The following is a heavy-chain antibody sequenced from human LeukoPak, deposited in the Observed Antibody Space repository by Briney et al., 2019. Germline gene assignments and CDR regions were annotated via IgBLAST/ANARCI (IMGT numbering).Heavy chain of an antibody. CDR1: GFTFSSYA. D-gene: IGHD6-19*01. V-gene: IGHV3-23*01. Sequence: GGSLRLSCVASGFTFSSYAMSWVRQAPGKGLEWVSAISGSGGSTYYADSVKGRFTISRDNSKNTLYLQMNSLRAEDTAVYYCAKGHRGSGWLFDYWGQGTLVTVSS. CDR3: AKGHRGSGWLFDY. J-gene: IGHJ4*02. CDR2: ISGSGGST.